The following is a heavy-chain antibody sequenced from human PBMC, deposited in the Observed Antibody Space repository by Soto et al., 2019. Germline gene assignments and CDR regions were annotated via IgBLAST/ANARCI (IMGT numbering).Heavy chain of an antibody. J-gene: IGHJ6*02. CDR3: ASQQLVYYYYGMDV. V-gene: IGHV4-39*01. CDR2: IYYSGST. D-gene: IGHD6-13*01. CDR1: GGSISSSSYY. Sequence: ETLSLTCTVSGGSISSSSYYWGWIRQPPGKGLEWIGSIYYSGSTYYNPSLKSRVTISVDTSKNQSSLKLSSVTAADTAVYYCASQQLVYYYYGMDVWGQGTTVTVSS.